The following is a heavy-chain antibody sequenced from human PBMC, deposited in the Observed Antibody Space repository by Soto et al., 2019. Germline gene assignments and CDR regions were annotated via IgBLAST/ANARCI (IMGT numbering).Heavy chain of an antibody. J-gene: IGHJ6*02. V-gene: IGHV4-30-4*01. CDR2: IYYSGST. D-gene: IGHD2-2*01. CDR3: VRAPYCGSTNCGNYYYYSMDV. CDR1: GGSISSGDYY. Sequence: KPSETLSLTCTVSGGSISSGDYYWSWIRQPPGKGLEWIGYIYYSGSTYCNPSLKSRVTISVDTSKNQLSLKLSSVTAADTAVYYCVRAPYCGSTNCGNYYYYSMDVWGQGTTVTVSS.